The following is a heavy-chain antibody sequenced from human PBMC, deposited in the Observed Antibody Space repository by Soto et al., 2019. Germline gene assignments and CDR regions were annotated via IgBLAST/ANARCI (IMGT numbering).Heavy chain of an antibody. Sequence: GGSLRLSCAASGFTFSSYAMHWVRQAPGKGLEWVAVISYDGSNKYYADSVKGRFTISRDNSKNTLYLQMNSLRAEDTAVYYCARDQAPNMATISYWGQGTLVTVSS. D-gene: IGHD5-12*01. V-gene: IGHV3-30-3*01. CDR1: GFTFSSYA. CDR3: ARDQAPNMATISY. CDR2: ISYDGSNK. J-gene: IGHJ4*02.